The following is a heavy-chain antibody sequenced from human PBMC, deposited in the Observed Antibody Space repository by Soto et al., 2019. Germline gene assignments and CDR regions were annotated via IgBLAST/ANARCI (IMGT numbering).Heavy chain of an antibody. V-gene: IGHV1-69*08. J-gene: IGHJ6*02. CDR3: AREDRDRATGLVPAAIDGMDV. CDR2: IIPIFGIT. Sequence: QVQLVQSGAEVKKPGSSVKVSCKASGGTFSRYSITWVRQAPGHGLEWIGRIIPIFGITSYAQKCQGRVTITADDSTSTAYMELSSMRSDDPAVYYCAREDRDRATGLVPAAIDGMDVWGQGTTVTVSS. CDR1: GGTFSRYS. D-gene: IGHD2-2*01.